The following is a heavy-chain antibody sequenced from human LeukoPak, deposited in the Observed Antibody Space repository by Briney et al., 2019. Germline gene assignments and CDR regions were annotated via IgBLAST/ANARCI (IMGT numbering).Heavy chain of an antibody. CDR3: ARRYCTSTSCPLIDY. D-gene: IGHD2-2*01. J-gene: IGHJ4*02. CDR1: GFTFSDYY. Sequence: GGSLRLSCAASGFTFSDYYMSWIRQAPGKALEWVSYITNSGSPIYYADSVKGRFSISRDNAKNSLYLQMNSLRAEDTAVYYCARRYCTSTSCPLIDYWGQGTLVTVSS. V-gene: IGHV3-11*01. CDR2: ITNSGSPI.